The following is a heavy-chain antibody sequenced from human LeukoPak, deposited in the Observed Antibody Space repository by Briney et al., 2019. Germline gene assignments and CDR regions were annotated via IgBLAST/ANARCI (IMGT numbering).Heavy chain of an antibody. V-gene: IGHV1-18*01. Sequence: ASVKVSCKASGYTFTSLGITWVRQAPGQGPEWMGWINTYNGDTNYAQKLQGRVTMTTDTSTSTAYMELRSLRSDDTAVYYCARALSGSYYRVWGQGTLVTVSS. CDR2: INTYNGDT. CDR3: ARALSGSYYRV. J-gene: IGHJ4*02. D-gene: IGHD1-26*01. CDR1: GYTFTSLG.